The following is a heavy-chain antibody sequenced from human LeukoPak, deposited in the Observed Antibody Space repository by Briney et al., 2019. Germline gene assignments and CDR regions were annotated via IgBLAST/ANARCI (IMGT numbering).Heavy chain of an antibody. V-gene: IGHV4-39*01. J-gene: IGHJ5*02. CDR3: ASRGLELRSWFDP. CDR2: IYYSGST. CDR1: GGSISSSSYY. D-gene: IGHD1-7*01. Sequence: PSKTLSLTCTVSGGSISSSSYYWGWIRQPPGKGLEWIGSIYYSGSTYYNPSLKSRVTISVDTSKNQFSLKLSSVTAADTAVYYCASRGLELRSWFDPWGQGTLVTVSS.